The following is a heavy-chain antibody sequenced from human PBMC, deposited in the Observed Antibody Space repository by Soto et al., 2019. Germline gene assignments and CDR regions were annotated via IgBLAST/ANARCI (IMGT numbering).Heavy chain of an antibody. CDR2: IIPIFGTT. V-gene: IGHV1-69*13. J-gene: IGHJ6*02. CDR3: ARHPGGRGYYYGMDV. Sequence: SVKVSCKASGYTFTSYAMHWVRQAPGQGLEWMGMIIPIFGTTNYAQKFQGRVTMTADESTSTAYMELSSLRSEDTAVYYCARHPGGRGYYYGMDVWGQGTTVPVSS. CDR1: GYTFTSYA. D-gene: IGHD2-15*01.